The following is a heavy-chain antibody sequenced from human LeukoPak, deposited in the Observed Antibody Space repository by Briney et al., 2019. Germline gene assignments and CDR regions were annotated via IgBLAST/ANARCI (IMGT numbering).Heavy chain of an antibody. Sequence: NPSETLSLTCTVSGGSISSGGYYWSWIRQHPGKGLEWIGYIYYSGSTYYNPSLKSRVTISVDTSKNQFSLKLSSVTAADTAVYYCARDSPGQLTPRGQGTLVTVSS. J-gene: IGHJ5*02. D-gene: IGHD6-13*01. CDR2: IYYSGST. CDR3: ARDSPGQLTP. V-gene: IGHV4-31*03. CDR1: GGSISSGGYY.